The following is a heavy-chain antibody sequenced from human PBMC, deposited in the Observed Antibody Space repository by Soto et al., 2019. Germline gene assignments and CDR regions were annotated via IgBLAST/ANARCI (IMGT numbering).Heavy chain of an antibody. V-gene: IGHV3-7*03. D-gene: IGHD3-16*01. J-gene: IGHJ3*02. CDR3: ARDLFEAARRGEYAFDI. CDR1: AFTFSSYW. CDR2: IKQDGSEK. Sequence: PGGSLRLSCAASAFTFSSYWMSWVRQAPGKWLEWVANIKQDGSEKYYVDSVKGRFTISRDNAKNSLYLQMNSLRAEDTAVYYCARDLFEAARRGEYAFDIWGQGXMVTV.